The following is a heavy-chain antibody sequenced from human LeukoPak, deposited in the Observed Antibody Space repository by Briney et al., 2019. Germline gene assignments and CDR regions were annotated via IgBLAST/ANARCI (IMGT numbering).Heavy chain of an antibody. CDR2: INPNSGVT. D-gene: IGHD6-13*01. J-gene: IGHJ4*02. CDR1: GYTFTAYP. V-gene: IGHV1-2*06. CDR3: ARDSSNWSSFGS. Sequence: ASVKVSXKASGYTFTAYPIHWVRQAPGQGLEWMGRINPNSGVTHYAQKFHGRVTMTKDTSTDTAYMELSSLRSDDTAIYSCARDSSNWSSFGSWGQGTPVTVSS.